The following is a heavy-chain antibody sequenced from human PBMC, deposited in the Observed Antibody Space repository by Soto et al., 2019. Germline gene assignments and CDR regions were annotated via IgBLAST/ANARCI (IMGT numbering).Heavy chain of an antibody. D-gene: IGHD3-3*02. CDR3: ARDSTDY. J-gene: IGHJ4*02. V-gene: IGHV3-30*03. Sequence: GGSLRLSCSASGFSFRSYGMHWVRQAPGKGLEWVAGISYDGSNIYYADSVRGRFTISRDHSKNTLYLQMNRLKTDDTAVFYCARDSTDYWGQGTLVTV. CDR2: ISYDGSNI. CDR1: GFSFRSYG.